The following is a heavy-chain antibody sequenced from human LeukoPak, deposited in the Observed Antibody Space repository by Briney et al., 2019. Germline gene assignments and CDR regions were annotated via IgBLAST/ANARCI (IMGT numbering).Heavy chain of an antibody. CDR2: IYHSGST. J-gene: IGHJ4*02. Sequence: PSETLSLTCTVSGYSISSGYYWGWIRQPPGKGLEWIGSIYHSGSTYYNPSLKSRVTISVDTSKNQFSLKLRPVTAADTAVYYCARVGVGWLLYFDYWGQGTLVTVSS. CDR3: ARVGVGWLLYFDY. CDR1: GYSISSGYY. V-gene: IGHV4-38-2*02. D-gene: IGHD3-22*01.